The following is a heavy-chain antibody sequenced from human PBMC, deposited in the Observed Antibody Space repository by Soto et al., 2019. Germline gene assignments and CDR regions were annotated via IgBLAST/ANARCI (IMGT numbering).Heavy chain of an antibody. CDR3: ARALPPYYYGSVSYYYGMDV. CDR2: IYYSGST. V-gene: IGHV4-59*01. D-gene: IGHD3-10*01. CDR1: GGSISSYY. J-gene: IGHJ6*02. Sequence: SETLSLTCTVSGGSISSYYWSWIRQPPGKGLEWIGYIYYSGSTNYNPSLKSRVTISVDTSKNQFSLKLSSVTAEDTAVYYCARALPPYYYGSVSYYYGMDVWGQGTTVTVSS.